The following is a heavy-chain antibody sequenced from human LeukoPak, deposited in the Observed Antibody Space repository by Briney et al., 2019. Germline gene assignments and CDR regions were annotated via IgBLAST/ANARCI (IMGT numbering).Heavy chain of an antibody. V-gene: IGHV1-69*01. D-gene: IGHD1-1*01. CDR1: GGTFSSYA. Sequence: SWVRVSCKASGGTFSSYAISWVRQAPGQGLEWMGGIIPRFGTANYAQKFQGRVTITADESTSTAYMELSSLRSEDTAVYYCARPPYDHAEYFQHWGQGTLVTVSS. CDR2: IIPRFGTA. CDR3: ARPPYDHAEYFQH. J-gene: IGHJ1*01.